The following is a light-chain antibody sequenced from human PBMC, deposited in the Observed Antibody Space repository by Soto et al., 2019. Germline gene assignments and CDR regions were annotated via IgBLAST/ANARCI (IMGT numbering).Light chain of an antibody. J-gene: IGKJ4*01. CDR2: GAS. CDR3: QQYNNWPSLT. Sequence: EIVMPQSPATLSVSPGERATLSCRASQSVSSNLAWYQQKPGQAPRLLIYGASTRATGIPARFSGSGSGTEFTRTISSLQSEDFAVYDCQQYNNWPSLTFGGGTKVESK. CDR1: QSVSSN. V-gene: IGKV3-15*01.